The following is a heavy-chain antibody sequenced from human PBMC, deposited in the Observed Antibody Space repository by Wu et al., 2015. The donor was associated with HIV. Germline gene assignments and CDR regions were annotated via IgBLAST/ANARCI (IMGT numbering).Heavy chain of an antibody. CDR1: GDTFSSSA. Sequence: QVQLVQSGAEVKRPGSSVKVSCKASGDTFSSSAISWVRQAPGQGLEWMGGIIPIFGTANYAQKFQGRVTITADESTSTAYMELSSLRSEDTAVYYCARGASDYYYMDVWGKGTTVTVSS. CDR2: IIPIFGTA. J-gene: IGHJ6*03. CDR3: ARGASDYYYMDV. V-gene: IGHV1-69*13.